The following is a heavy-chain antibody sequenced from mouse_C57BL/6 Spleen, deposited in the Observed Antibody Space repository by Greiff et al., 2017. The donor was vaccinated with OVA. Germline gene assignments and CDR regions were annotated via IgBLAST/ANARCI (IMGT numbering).Heavy chain of an antibody. V-gene: IGHV5-9*01. CDR3: ARHDLAYYSNPWFAY. Sequence: EVKLVESGGGLVKPGGSLKLSCAASGFTFSSYTMSWVRQTPEKRLEWVATISGGGGNTYYPDSVKGRFTISRDNAKNTLYLQMSSLRSEDTALYYCARHDLAYYSNPWFAYWGQGTLVTVSA. CDR2: ISGGGGNT. J-gene: IGHJ3*01. CDR1: GFTFSSYT. D-gene: IGHD2-5*01.